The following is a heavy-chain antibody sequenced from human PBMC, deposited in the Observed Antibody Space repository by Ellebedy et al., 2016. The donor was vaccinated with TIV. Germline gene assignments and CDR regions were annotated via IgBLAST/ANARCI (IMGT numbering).Heavy chain of an antibody. CDR3: ARSLEYCSGVNCYTLEY. CDR1: GGSVSSSCCY. CDR2: IYYSGTA. Sequence: SETLSLTXSVSGGSVSSSCCYWAWIRQAPGKGLEWIGSIYYSGTAYYNPSLKSRVTISVDSSKNQFSLNLSSVTAADTAVYYCARSLEYCSGVNCYTLEYWGQGTLVTVSS. J-gene: IGHJ4*02. V-gene: IGHV4-39*01. D-gene: IGHD2-15*01.